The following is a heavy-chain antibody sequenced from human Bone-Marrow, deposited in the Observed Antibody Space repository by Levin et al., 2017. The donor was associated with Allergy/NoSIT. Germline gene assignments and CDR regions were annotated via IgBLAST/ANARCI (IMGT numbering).Heavy chain of an antibody. CDR1: GFTFSNAW. CDR3: TTQWLVPFGLTGG. J-gene: IGHJ4*02. Sequence: GGSLRLSCAASGFTFSNAWMSWVRQAPGKGLEWVGRIKSKTDGGTTDYAAPVKGRFTISREDSKNTLYLQMNSLKTEDTAVYYCTTQWLVPFGLTGGWGQGTLVTVSS. D-gene: IGHD6-19*01. V-gene: IGHV3-15*01. CDR2: IKSKTDGGTT.